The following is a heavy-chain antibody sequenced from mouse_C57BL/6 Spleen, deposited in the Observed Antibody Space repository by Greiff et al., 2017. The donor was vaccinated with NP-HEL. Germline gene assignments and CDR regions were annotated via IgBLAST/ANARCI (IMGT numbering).Heavy chain of an antibody. V-gene: IGHV10-1*01. CDR1: GFSFNTYA. CDR2: IRSKSNNYAT. J-gene: IGHJ2*01. Sequence: EVQVVESGGGLVQPKGSLKLSCAASGFSFNTYAMNWVRQAPGKGLEWVARIRSKSNNYATYYADSVKDRFTISRDDSESMLYLQMNNLKTEDTAMYYCVREPYYFDYWGQGTTLTVSS. CDR3: VREPYYFDY.